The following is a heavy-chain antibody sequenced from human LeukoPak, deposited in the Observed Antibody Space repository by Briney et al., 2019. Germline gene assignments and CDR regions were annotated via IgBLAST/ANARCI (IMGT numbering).Heavy chain of an antibody. V-gene: IGHV3-23*01. CDR1: GFISNSYV. CDR2: LSGSGGST. J-gene: IGHJ4*02. D-gene: IGHD7-27*01. CDR3: AKDRSWGLGY. Sequence: GGSLRLSCAASGFISNSYVMTWVRQAPGKGLEWVSALSGSGGSTYYADSVKGRFTISRDNSKNTLYLQMNSLRAEDTAIYYCAKDRSWGLGYWGQGTLVTVSS.